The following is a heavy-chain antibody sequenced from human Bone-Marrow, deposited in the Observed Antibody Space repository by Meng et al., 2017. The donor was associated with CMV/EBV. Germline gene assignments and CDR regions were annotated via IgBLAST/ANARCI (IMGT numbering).Heavy chain of an antibody. CDR2: IWYDGSNK. V-gene: IGHV3-33*01. Sequence: GESLKISCAASGFTFSSYGMHWVRQAPGKGLEWVAVIWYDGSNKYYADSVKGRFTISRDNSKNTLYLQMNSLRAEDTAVYYCARDGIVLMVYARDAFDIWGQGTMVTVSS. J-gene: IGHJ3*02. CDR1: GFTFSSYG. CDR3: ARDGIVLMVYARDAFDI. D-gene: IGHD2-8*01.